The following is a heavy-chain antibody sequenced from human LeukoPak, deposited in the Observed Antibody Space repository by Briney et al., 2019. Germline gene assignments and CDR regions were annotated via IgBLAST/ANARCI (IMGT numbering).Heavy chain of an antibody. CDR2: INPNSGGT. J-gene: IGHJ4*02. CDR1: GYTFTSYT. Sequence: ASVKVSCKASGYTFTSYTINWVRQAPGQGLEWMGWINPNSGGTNYAQKFQGRVTMTRDTSISTAYMELSRLRSDDTAVYYCARGSYPISLFDYWGQGTLVTVSS. D-gene: IGHD1-26*01. V-gene: IGHV1-2*02. CDR3: ARGSYPISLFDY.